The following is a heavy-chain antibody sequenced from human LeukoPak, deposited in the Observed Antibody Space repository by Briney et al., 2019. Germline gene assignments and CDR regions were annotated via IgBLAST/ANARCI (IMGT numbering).Heavy chain of an antibody. CDR1: GYTFTGYY. V-gene: IGHV1-2*02. D-gene: IGHD4-11*01. Sequence: GASVKVSCKASGYTFTGYYMHWVRQAPGQGLEWMGWINPNSGGTNYAQKSQGRVTMTRDTSISTAYMELSWLRSDDTAVYYCAREGPVDYSPGGWFDPWGQGTLVTVSS. CDR2: INPNSGGT. CDR3: AREGPVDYSPGGWFDP. J-gene: IGHJ5*02.